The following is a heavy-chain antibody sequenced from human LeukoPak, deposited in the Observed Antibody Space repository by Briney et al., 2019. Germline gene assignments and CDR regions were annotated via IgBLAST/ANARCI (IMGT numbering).Heavy chain of an antibody. CDR1: GFTFSSHA. J-gene: IGHJ4*02. Sequence: GGSLRLSCAASGFTFSSHAMSWVRQAPGKGLEWVSVISGSGATTDYADSVKGRFTISRDNSKNTLYLQMNSLRVEDTAVYYCARGWDNNDSSGYTAWGQGTLVTVSS. D-gene: IGHD3-22*01. CDR3: ARGWDNNDSSGYTA. V-gene: IGHV3-23*01. CDR2: ISGSGATT.